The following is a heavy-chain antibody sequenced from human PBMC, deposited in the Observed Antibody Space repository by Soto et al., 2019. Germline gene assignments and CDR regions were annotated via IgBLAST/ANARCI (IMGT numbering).Heavy chain of an antibody. D-gene: IGHD1-1*01. J-gene: IGHJ5*02. CDR1: Y. Sequence: YRRWAQQAHGQGLEWMGWINPTSGGTNYAQKFQGWVPMTRDTSISTAYMELSRLRSNDTAVYYCAATLFPNTQFDLWGQRTVVIVS. CDR2: INPTSGGT. V-gene: IGHV1-2*04. CDR3: AATLFPNTQFDL.